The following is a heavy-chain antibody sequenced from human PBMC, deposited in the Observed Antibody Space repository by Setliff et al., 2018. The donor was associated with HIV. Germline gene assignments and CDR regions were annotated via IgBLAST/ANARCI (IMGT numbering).Heavy chain of an antibody. D-gene: IGHD2-21*02. CDR1: GFTFRSYA. CDR2: IYSDGSST. CDR3: ARVGQATVVTAIHGALDY. V-gene: IGHV3-23*03. J-gene: IGHJ4*02. Sequence: AGGSLRLSCAASGFTFRSYAMSWVRQAPGKGLEWVSVIYSDGSSTYYADFVKDRFIVSRDNSKNTVYLQMNSLRAADTAVYHCARVGQATVVTAIHGALDYWGQGTLVTVSS.